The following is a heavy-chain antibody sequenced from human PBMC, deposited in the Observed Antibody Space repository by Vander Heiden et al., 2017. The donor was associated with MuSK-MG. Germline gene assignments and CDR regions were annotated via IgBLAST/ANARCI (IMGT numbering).Heavy chain of an antibody. CDR2: IFYSGNS. V-gene: IGHV4-30-4*08. Sequence: QVQLQESGPGLVRPSQTLSLNCTVSGGSISSGNYYWSWIRQSPGKGLEWIGYIFYSGNSHYNPSLKSRVTISVDTSKNQFSLRLSSVTAADTAVYYCARRITIFGWFDPWGQGTLVTVSS. D-gene: IGHD3-3*01. CDR1: GGSISSGNYY. J-gene: IGHJ5*02. CDR3: ARRITIFGWFDP.